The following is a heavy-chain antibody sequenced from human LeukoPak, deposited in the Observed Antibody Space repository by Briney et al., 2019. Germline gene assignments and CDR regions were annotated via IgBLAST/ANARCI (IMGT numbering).Heavy chain of an antibody. D-gene: IGHD3-16*01. CDR1: VGSISSYY. CDR3: ARFGSDTYGYKYYFDS. Sequence: SETLSLTCTGSVGSISSYYWSWIRQPPGKGLEWIGYINYSGSTNYNPSLKSRVTISVDTSKNQFSLRLTSVTAADTAVYYCARFGSDTYGYKYYFDSWGQGSLATVSS. V-gene: IGHV4-59*08. CDR2: INYSGST. J-gene: IGHJ4*02.